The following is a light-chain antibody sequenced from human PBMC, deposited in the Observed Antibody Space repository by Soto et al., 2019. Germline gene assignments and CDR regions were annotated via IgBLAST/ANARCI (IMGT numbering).Light chain of an antibody. CDR3: QHLNSFPRT. CDR2: AAS. J-gene: IGKJ1*01. V-gene: IGKV1-12*01. Sequence: DLQMTQSPSSVSASVGDSVNITCRASQNIDNWLAWYQQSPGKAPKLLIYAASSLHSGVPSRFSGSGSGTDFTLTISSLQPEDFATYYCQHLNSFPRTFGQGTKVEIK. CDR1: QNIDNW.